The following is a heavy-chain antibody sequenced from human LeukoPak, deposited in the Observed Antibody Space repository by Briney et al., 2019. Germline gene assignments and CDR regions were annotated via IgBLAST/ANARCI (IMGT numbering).Heavy chain of an antibody. CDR2: ISYDGSNK. CDR1: GFTFSSYA. Sequence: GRSLRLSCAASGFTFSSYAMHWVRQAPGKGLEWVAVISYDGSNKYYADSVKGRFTISRDNSKNTLYLQMNSLRAEDTAVYYCARGTLVTALPFDYWGQGTLVTVSS. J-gene: IGHJ4*02. D-gene: IGHD3-9*01. V-gene: IGHV3-30-3*01. CDR3: ARGTLVTALPFDY.